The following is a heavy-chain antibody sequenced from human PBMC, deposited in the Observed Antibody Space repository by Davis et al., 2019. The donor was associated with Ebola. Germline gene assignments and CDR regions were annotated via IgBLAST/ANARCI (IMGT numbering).Heavy chain of an antibody. V-gene: IGHV3-23*01. CDR3: AKGGDYWPRPGKD. Sequence: PGGSLRLSCAASGFTFSSYAMSWVRQAPGKGLEWVSAISGSGGSTYYADSVKGRFAISRDNSKNTLYLQMNSLRAEDTAVYYCAKGGDYWPRPGKDWGQGTLVTVSS. D-gene: IGHD2/OR15-2a*01. J-gene: IGHJ4*02. CDR1: GFTFSSYA. CDR2: ISGSGGST.